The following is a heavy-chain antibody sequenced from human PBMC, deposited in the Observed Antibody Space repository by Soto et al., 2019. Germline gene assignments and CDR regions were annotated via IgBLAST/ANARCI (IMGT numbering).Heavy chain of an antibody. CDR1: GGTFTSYA. CDR3: ARTPDLYYYGSGTPT. J-gene: IGHJ4*02. Sequence: SVKVSCKASGGTFTSYAISWVRQAPGQGLEWMGGIIPIFGTANYAQKFQGRVTITADKSTSTAYMKLSSVTAADTAVYYCARTPDLYYYGSGTPTWGQGTLVTVSS. CDR2: IIPIFGTA. V-gene: IGHV1-69*06. D-gene: IGHD3-10*01.